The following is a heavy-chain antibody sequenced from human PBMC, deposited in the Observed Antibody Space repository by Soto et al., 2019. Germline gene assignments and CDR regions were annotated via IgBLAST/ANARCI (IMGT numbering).Heavy chain of an antibody. V-gene: IGHV4-34*01. CDR2: INHSGST. CDR3: ARMYYYDSSGYYYFDY. D-gene: IGHD3-22*01. J-gene: IGHJ4*02. CDR1: GGSFSGYY. Sequence: PSETLSLTCAVYGGSFSGYYWSWIRQPPGKGLEWIGEINHSGSTNYNPSLKSRVTISVDTSKNQFSLKLSSVTAADTAVYYCARMYYYDSSGYYYFDYWGQGTLVTVPS.